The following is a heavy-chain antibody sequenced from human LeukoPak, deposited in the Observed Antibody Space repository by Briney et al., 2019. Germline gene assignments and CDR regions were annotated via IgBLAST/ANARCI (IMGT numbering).Heavy chain of an antibody. V-gene: IGHV4-61*02. D-gene: IGHD3-22*01. J-gene: IGHJ4*01. Sequence: SEILSLTCTVSGGSISSGSYYWSWIRQPAGKGLEWIGRIYTSGGTNYNPSLKSRVTISVDTSKNQFSLKLSSVAAADTAVYYCARESYFDSRIDYWGHGTLVTVSS. CDR3: ARESYFDSRIDY. CDR1: GGSISSGSYY. CDR2: IYTSGGT.